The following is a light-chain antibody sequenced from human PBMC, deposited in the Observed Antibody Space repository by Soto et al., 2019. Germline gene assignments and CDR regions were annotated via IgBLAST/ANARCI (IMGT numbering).Light chain of an antibody. CDR3: SSFTTTAPLVL. CDR1: GSDIGAYDY. J-gene: IGLJ2*01. CDR2: EGS. V-gene: IGLV2-14*01. Sequence: QSVLTQPASVAGSPGQSISISCTGSGSDIGAYDYVSWYQQHPGKAPRLIIFEGSYRPSGVSDRFSGPKSGNTASLTISGLQPEAEADYHGSSFTTTAPLVLFGGGPQLTVL.